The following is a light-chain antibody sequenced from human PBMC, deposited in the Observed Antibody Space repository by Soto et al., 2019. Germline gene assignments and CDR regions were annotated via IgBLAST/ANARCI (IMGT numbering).Light chain of an antibody. Sequence: DIQMTQSPSTLSASVGDRVTITCRASQSIDTWLAWYQQKPGKAPKLLIYRASSLESGVPSRFSGSGSGTEFTLTISRLQPDDSSTYYCLRYDTQSGTFGPGTKVDIK. CDR3: LRYDTQSGT. CDR1: QSIDTW. V-gene: IGKV1-5*03. J-gene: IGKJ3*01. CDR2: RAS.